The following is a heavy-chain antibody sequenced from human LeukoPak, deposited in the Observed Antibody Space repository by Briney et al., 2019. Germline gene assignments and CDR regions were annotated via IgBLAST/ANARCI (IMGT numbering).Heavy chain of an antibody. CDR2: IKQDGSET. Sequence: PGGSLRLSCAASGFTFSTYWMSWVRQAPGKGLEWVANIKQDGSETTYLDSVKGRFTISRDNAKNLLYLQMNSLRAEDAAVYYCTRDYLVKSRFDPWGQGTLVTVSS. J-gene: IGHJ5*02. CDR3: TRDYLVKSRFDP. CDR1: GFTFSTYW. D-gene: IGHD2-8*02. V-gene: IGHV3-7*01.